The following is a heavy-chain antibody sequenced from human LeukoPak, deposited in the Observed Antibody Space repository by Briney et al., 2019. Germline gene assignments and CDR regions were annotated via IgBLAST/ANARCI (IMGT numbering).Heavy chain of an antibody. Sequence: AGGSLRLSCAASGFTFSSYWMTWVRQAPGKGLECVANIKQDGSEKYYVDSVKGRFTISRDNAKNSLYLQMNSLRAEDTAVYYCATYRSSLGCLDPWGQGTLVTVPS. CDR2: IKQDGSEK. V-gene: IGHV3-7*01. D-gene: IGHD6-13*01. CDR1: GFTFSSYW. J-gene: IGHJ5*02. CDR3: ATYRSSLGCLDP.